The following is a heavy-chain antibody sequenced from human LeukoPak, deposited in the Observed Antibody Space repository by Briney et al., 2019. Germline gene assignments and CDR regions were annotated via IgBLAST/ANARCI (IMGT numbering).Heavy chain of an antibody. V-gene: IGHV4-4*02. CDR1: GGSVSSSNW. D-gene: IGHD6-25*01. J-gene: IGHJ3*01. Sequence: SETLSLTCAVSGGSVSSSNWWSWVRQPPGKGLEWIGEIYHSGSTNYNPSLKSRVTISVDKSKNQFSLKLSSVTAADTAVYYCARDGYSSGRLNAFDLWGQGTMVTVSS. CDR2: IYHSGST. CDR3: ARDGYSSGRLNAFDL.